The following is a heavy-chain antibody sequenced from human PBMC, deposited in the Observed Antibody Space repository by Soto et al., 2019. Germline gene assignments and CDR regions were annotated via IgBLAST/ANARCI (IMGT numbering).Heavy chain of an antibody. Sequence: SETLSLTCAVSGFSISSDSHWGWMRQSPGKGLEWIGTLSHSGRTFYNPSLKSRATISADTTKNQFSLSLTSVTAADTAVYYCGHLKTDTEVTPAPPLFDSWGQGTLVTVSS. D-gene: IGHD2-2*01. CDR1: GFSISSDSH. J-gene: IGHJ4*02. CDR3: GHLKTDTEVTPAPPLFDS. V-gene: IGHV4-38-2*01. CDR2: LSHSGRT.